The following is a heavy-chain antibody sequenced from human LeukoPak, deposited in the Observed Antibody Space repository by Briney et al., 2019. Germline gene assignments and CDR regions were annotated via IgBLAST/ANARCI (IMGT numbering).Heavy chain of an antibody. J-gene: IGHJ6*03. V-gene: IGHV3-33*01. CDR3: ARSYCDSWSGYADYYYMGV. CDR2: IWHDGNTK. Sequence: GGSLRLSCAASGFTLNTYGMHWVRQTPGKGLEWVAVIWHDGNTKDYADSVKGRFTISRDTSKNTVFLQVNSLKAEDTAVYYCARSYCDSWSGYADYYYMGVWGKGTTVTVSS. CDR1: GFTLNTYG. D-gene: IGHD3-3*01.